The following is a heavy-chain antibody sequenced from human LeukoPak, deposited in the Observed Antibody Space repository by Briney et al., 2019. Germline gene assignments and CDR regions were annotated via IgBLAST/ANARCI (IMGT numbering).Heavy chain of an antibody. CDR3: AREGYSSSWLQIENNWFDP. V-gene: IGHV3-30*04. CDR2: ISYDGSNK. CDR1: GFTFSSYA. D-gene: IGHD6-13*01. Sequence: DLGGSLRLSCAASGFTFSSYAMHWVRQAPGKGLEWVAVISYDGSNKYYADSVKGRFTISRDNSKNTLYLQMNSLRAEDTAVYYCAREGYSSSWLQIENNWFDPWGQGTLVTVSS. J-gene: IGHJ5*02.